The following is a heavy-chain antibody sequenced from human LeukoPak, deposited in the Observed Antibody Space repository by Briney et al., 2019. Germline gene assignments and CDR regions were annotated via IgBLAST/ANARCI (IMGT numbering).Heavy chain of an antibody. D-gene: IGHD3-10*01. CDR3: ARLRVSGSYLYYFDY. CDR1: NGSISSYH. J-gene: IGHJ4*02. V-gene: IGHV4-4*09. CDR2: ILTSGTT. Sequence: PSETLSLTCTVSNGSISSYHWSWVRQPPGKGLEWIGYILTSGTTNYNPSLKSRLTISVDTSKNRLTLKLSSVTAADTAVYYCARLRVSGSYLYYFDYWGQGTLVTVSS.